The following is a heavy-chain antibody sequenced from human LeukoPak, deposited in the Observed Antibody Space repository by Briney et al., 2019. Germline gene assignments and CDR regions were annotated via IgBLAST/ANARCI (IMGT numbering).Heavy chain of an antibody. J-gene: IGHJ4*02. D-gene: IGHD4-17*01. CDR3: ASSYDYGDYRIDY. V-gene: IGHV1-69*13. CDR2: IIPIFGTA. Sequence: SVNVSCKASGGTFSSYAISWVRQAPGQGLEWMGGIIPIFGTANYAQKFQGRVTITADESTSTAYMELSSLRSEDTAVYYCASSYDYGDYRIDYWGQGTLVTVSS. CDR1: GGTFSSYA.